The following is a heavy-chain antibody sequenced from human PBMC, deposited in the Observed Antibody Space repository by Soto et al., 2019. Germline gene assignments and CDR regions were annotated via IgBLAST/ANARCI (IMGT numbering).Heavy chain of an antibody. CDR2: ISGSGGST. CDR3: ARGDVYTAVDYYYYVMDV. V-gene: IGHV3-23*01. J-gene: IGHJ6*02. Sequence: EVQLLESGGGLVQPGGSLRLSCAASGFTFSSYAMSWVRQAPGKGLEWVSAISGSGGSTYYADSVKGRFTISRDNSKNTLYLQMNSLRAEDTAVYYCARGDVYTAVDYYYYVMDVWGQGTTVTVSS. CDR1: GFTFSSYA. D-gene: IGHD5-18*01.